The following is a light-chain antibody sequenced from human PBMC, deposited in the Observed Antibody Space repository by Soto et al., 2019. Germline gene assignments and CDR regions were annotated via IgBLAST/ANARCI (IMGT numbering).Light chain of an antibody. J-gene: IGKJ5*01. V-gene: IGKV3-20*01. CDR2: GAS. CDR1: QSVSSSY. Sequence: IVLTQSPGTLSLSPGQSPTRSFRASQSVSSSYLAWYQQKPGQTPRLLVYGASSRATGIPDRFSGSGSGTDFTLTISRLEPEDFAVYYCQQHGTSPITFGQGTRLEIK. CDR3: QQHGTSPIT.